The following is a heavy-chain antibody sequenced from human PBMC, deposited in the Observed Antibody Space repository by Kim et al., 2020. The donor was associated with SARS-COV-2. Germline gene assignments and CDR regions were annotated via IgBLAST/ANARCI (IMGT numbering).Heavy chain of an antibody. Sequence: SETLSLTCAVYGGSFSGYQWSWIRQSPGKGLEWIGQINDSGSTNYNPSLKSRVTISVDTSKSQFSLKVTSVTAADTAVYYCARGVPGYWGQGTLVTVSS. CDR1: GGSFSGYQ. V-gene: IGHV4-34*01. J-gene: IGHJ4*02. CDR3: ARGVPGY. CDR2: INDSGST.